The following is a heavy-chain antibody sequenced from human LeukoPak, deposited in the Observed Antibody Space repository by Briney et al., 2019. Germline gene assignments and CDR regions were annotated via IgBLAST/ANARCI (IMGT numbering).Heavy chain of an antibody. CDR1: GYSISSGYY. Sequence: SETLSLTCTVSGYSISSGYYWGWIRQPPGKGLEWIGSIYHSGSTYYNPSLKSRVTISVDTSKNQFSLKLSSVTAADTAVYYCAGDINYWGQGTLVTVSS. CDR3: AGDINY. J-gene: IGHJ4*02. D-gene: IGHD3-10*01. CDR2: IYHSGST. V-gene: IGHV4-38-2*02.